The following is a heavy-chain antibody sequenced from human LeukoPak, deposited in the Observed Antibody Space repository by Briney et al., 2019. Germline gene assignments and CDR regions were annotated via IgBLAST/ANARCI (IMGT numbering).Heavy chain of an antibody. V-gene: IGHV3-74*01. CDR3: ARVRIVGAMAWSHYFDY. Sequence: PGGSLRLSCAASGFTFSSYWMHWVRQAPGKGLVWVSRINSDGSSTSYADSVKGRFTISRDNAKNTLYLQMNSLRAEVTAVYYCARVRIVGAMAWSHYFDYWGQGTLVTVSS. CDR2: INSDGSST. J-gene: IGHJ4*02. D-gene: IGHD1-26*01. CDR1: GFTFSSYW.